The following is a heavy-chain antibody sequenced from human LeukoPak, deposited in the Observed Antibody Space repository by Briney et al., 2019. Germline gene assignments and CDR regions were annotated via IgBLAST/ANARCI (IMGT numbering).Heavy chain of an antibody. CDR3: ARAEASYDFWSGYYTSFGYYYGMDV. Sequence: GSVKVSCTASGYTFTSYAINWVRQAPGQGLEWMGWINPNSGNTGYAQKFQGRVTMTRNTSISTAYMELSSLRSEDTAVYYCARAEASYDFWSGYYTSFGYYYGMDVWGQGTTVTVSS. J-gene: IGHJ6*02. CDR1: GYTFTSYA. V-gene: IGHV1-8*01. CDR2: INPNSGNT. D-gene: IGHD3-3*01.